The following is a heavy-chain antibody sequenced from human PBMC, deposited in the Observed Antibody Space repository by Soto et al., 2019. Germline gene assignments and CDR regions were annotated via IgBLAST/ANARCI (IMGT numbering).Heavy chain of an antibody. V-gene: IGHV3-30-3*01. CDR2: ISYDGSNK. D-gene: IGHD6-6*01. CDR1: GFTFSSYA. Sequence: GVSLRLSCAASGFTFSSYAMHWVRQAPGKGLEWVAVISYDGSNKYYADSVKGRFTISRDNSKNTLYLQMNSLRAEDTAVYYCARDLGYSSSSFWGVPGYYYYYGMDVWGQGTTVTVSS. J-gene: IGHJ6*02. CDR3: ARDLGYSSSSFWGVPGYYYYYGMDV.